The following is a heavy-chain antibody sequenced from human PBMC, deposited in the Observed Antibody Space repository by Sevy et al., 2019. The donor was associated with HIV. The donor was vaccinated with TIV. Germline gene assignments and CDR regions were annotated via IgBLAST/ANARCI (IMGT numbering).Heavy chain of an antibody. CDR2: IYYSGST. CDR1: GGSISSSSYY. CDR3: ARHKKYQLLYIDNYFDY. J-gene: IGHJ4*02. V-gene: IGHV4-39*01. Sequence: SETLSLTCTVSGGSISSSSYYWGWIRQPPGKGLEWIGSIYYSGSTYYNPSLKSRVTISVDTSKNQFSLKLSSVTAADTAVYYCARHKKYQLLYIDNYFDYWGQGTLVTVSS. D-gene: IGHD2-2*02.